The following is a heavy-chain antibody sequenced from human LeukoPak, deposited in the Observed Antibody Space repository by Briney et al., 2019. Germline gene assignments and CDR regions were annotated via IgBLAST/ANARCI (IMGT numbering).Heavy chain of an antibody. Sequence: GGSLRLSCAASGFTVSSNYMSWVRQAPGKGLEWVSIIYSGGDTYYADSVRGRFTVSRDNSKNTLYLQMNSLGAEDTAMYYCARVGVGATNFDYWGQGTLVTVSS. V-gene: IGHV3-53*01. CDR1: GFTVSSNY. CDR3: ARVGVGATNFDY. J-gene: IGHJ4*02. D-gene: IGHD1-26*01. CDR2: IYSGGDT.